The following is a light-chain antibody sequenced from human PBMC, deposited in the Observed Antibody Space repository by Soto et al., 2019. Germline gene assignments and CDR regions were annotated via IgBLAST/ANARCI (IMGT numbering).Light chain of an antibody. V-gene: IGKV3-20*01. CDR1: QRVSSGY. J-gene: IGKJ5*01. CDR3: QQYGSSPPSSI. Sequence: PGERATLSCRASQRVSSGYLAWYQQKPGQAPRLLIYGASNRATDIPDRFSGRGSGTDFTLTISRLEPEDFAVYYCQQYGSSPPSSIFGQGTRLEIK. CDR2: GAS.